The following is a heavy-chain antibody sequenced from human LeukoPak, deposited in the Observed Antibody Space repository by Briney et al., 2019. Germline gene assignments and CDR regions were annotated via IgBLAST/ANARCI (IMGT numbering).Heavy chain of an antibody. CDR1: GGSISSSSYY. V-gene: IGHV4-39*07. CDR2: IYYSGST. J-gene: IGHJ6*03. Sequence: SETLSLTCTVSGGSISSSSYYWGWIRQPPGKGLEWIGSIYYSGSTYYNPSLKSRVTISVDTSKNQFSLKLSSVTAADTAVYYCASTYYDFWSGPYYYYYMDVWGKGTTVTVSS. CDR3: ASTYYDFWSGPYYYYYMDV. D-gene: IGHD3-3*01.